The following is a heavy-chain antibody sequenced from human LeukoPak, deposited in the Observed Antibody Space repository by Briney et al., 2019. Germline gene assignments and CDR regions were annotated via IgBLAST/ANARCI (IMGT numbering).Heavy chain of an antibody. D-gene: IGHD2-21*01. CDR2: IKQDGSEE. J-gene: IGHJ6*03. V-gene: IGHV3-7*01. CDR3: ARVPGDCGGDCYSYYYYYMDV. Sequence: PGGSLRLSCAASGFTFSSYWMSWVRPAPGKGLEWVANIKQDGSEEYYVDSVKCRFILSREKAKNSLYLQMNSLRAEDTAVYYCARVPGDCGGDCYSYYYYYMDVWGKGTTVTVSS. CDR1: GFTFSSYW.